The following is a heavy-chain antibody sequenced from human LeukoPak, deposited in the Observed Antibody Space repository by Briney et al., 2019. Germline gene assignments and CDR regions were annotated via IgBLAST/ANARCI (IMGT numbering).Heavy chain of an antibody. D-gene: IGHD2-15*01. Sequence: PSETLSLTCSVSGASISSDYWSWIRQPPGKGLEWIGHINRSESTKYNPSLRSRATISGDTSKNQFSLKLSSVTAADTAVYYFAGQRCSGGSCYRVAQLYYMDVWGKGTTVTVSS. CDR1: GASISSDY. V-gene: IGHV4-4*09. CDR3: AGQRCSGGSCYRVAQLYYMDV. J-gene: IGHJ6*03. CDR2: INRSEST.